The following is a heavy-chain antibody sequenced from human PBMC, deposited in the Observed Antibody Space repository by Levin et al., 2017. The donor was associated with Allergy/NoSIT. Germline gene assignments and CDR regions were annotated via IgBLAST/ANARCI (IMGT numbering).Heavy chain of an antibody. CDR1: GFTFDYYA. V-gene: IGHV3-9*01. D-gene: IGHD3-10*01. Sequence: SLKISCAASGFTFDYYAMHWVRQAPGKGLEWVSGFSWNSGSIGYADSVKGRFTISRDNAKNSLYLQMNSLRTEDTALYYCARDNIGLPDAFDIWGQGTMVIVSS. J-gene: IGHJ3*02. CDR3: ARDNIGLPDAFDI. CDR2: FSWNSGSI.